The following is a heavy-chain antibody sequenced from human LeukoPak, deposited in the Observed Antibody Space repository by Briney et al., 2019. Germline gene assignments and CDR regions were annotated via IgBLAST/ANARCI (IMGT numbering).Heavy chain of an antibody. CDR2: IRSKAYGGTT. CDR3: TRDWRGYADYAVDAFDI. D-gene: IGHD4-17*01. Sequence: GGSLSLSCTASGFTFGVYAMSWFRQAPGEGREWVGFIRSKAYGGTTEYAASVKGRFTISRHDSKSIAYLQMNSLKTEDTAVYYCTRDWRGYADYAVDAFDIWGQGTMVTVSS. CDR1: GFTFGVYA. J-gene: IGHJ3*02. V-gene: IGHV3-49*03.